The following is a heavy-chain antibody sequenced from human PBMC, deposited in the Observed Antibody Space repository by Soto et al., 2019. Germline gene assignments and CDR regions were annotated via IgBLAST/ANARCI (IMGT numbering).Heavy chain of an antibody. CDR1: GFTFSSYS. Sequence: GGSVRLSCAASGFTFSSYSMNWVRQAPGKGLEWVSSISSSSSYIYYADSVKGRFTISRDNAKNSLYLQMNSLRAEDTAVYYCARDKASAFDYWGQGTLVTVSS. D-gene: IGHD6-6*01. CDR3: ARDKASAFDY. V-gene: IGHV3-21*01. J-gene: IGHJ4*02. CDR2: ISSSSSYI.